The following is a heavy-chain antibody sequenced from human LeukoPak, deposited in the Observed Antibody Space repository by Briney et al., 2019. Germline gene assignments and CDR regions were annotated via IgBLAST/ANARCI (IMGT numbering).Heavy chain of an antibody. Sequence: GGSLRLSCAASGFTFSSYAMSWVRQAPGKGLEWVSAISGSGGSTYYADSVKGRFTISRDNSKNTLYLQMNSLRAEDTAVYYCAKEHRPNIVGATTFDPWGQGTLVTVSS. V-gene: IGHV3-23*01. CDR3: AKEHRPNIVGATTFDP. J-gene: IGHJ5*02. CDR2: ISGSGGST. CDR1: GFTFSSYA. D-gene: IGHD1-26*01.